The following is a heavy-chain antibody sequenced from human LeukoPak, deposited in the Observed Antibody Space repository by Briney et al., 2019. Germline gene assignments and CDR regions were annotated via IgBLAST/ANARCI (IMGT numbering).Heavy chain of an antibody. V-gene: IGHV4-59*01. CDR3: ARGLGMGYFDY. CDR1: GGSISSYY. D-gene: IGHD7-27*01. CDR2: IYYSGST. J-gene: IGHJ4*02. Sequence: PSETLSLTCTVSGGSISSYYWSWIRQPPGKGLEWIGYIYYSGSTNYNPSLKSRVTISVDTSKNQFSLKLSSGTAADTAVYYCARGLGMGYFDYWGQGTLVTVSS.